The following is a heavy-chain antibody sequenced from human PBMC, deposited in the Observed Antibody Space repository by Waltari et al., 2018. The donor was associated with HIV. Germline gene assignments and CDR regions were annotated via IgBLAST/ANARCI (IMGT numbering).Heavy chain of an antibody. V-gene: IGHV1-69*01. D-gene: IGHD2-15*01. CDR1: EGTCNNYA. J-gene: IGHJ2*01. Sequence: VQLVQSGAEVTKPGSSVKVSCKPAEGTCNNYAITWVRQAPGEGLEWMGGIIPVFGTTNYAQKFQGRLTIIADESTSTGYMELSNLRSEDTAVYYCARMATVVDWYFDLWGRGTLVTVSS. CDR3: ARMATVVDWYFDL. CDR2: IIPVFGTT.